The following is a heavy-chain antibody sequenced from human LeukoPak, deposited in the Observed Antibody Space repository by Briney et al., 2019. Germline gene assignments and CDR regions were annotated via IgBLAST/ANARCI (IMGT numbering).Heavy chain of an antibody. Sequence: GGSLRLSCAASGFTFSSYSMNWVRQAPGKGLEWVSSISISSSYIYYADSVKGRFTISRDNAKNSLYLQMNSLRAEDTAVYYCARDLKQQLVRSYYYYYMDVWGKGTTVTISS. CDR1: GFTFSSYS. D-gene: IGHD6-13*01. CDR3: ARDLKQQLVRSYYYYYMDV. CDR2: ISISSSYI. V-gene: IGHV3-21*01. J-gene: IGHJ6*03.